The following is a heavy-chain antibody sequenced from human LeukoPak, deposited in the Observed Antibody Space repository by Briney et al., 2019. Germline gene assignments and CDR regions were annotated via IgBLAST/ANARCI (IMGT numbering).Heavy chain of an antibody. J-gene: IGHJ6*02. D-gene: IGHD2-21*02. Sequence: GGSLRLSCAASGFTFSSYGMHWVRQAPGKGLEWVAVISYDGSNKYYADSVKGRFTISRENSKNTLYLQMNSLRAEDTAVYYCAKGRYCGGDCYYYYYYGMDVWGQGTTVTVSS. CDR2: ISYDGSNK. V-gene: IGHV3-30*18. CDR1: GFTFSSYG. CDR3: AKGRYCGGDCYYYYYYGMDV.